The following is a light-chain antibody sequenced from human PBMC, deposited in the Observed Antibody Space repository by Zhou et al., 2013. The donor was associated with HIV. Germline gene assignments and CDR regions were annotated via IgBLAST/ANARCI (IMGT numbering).Light chain of an antibody. V-gene: IGKV1-33*01. CDR2: DAS. J-gene: IGKJ2*01. CDR1: QGISNY. Sequence: DIQMTQSPSSLSASIGDRVTITCQASQGISNYLNWYQQKPGKAPKLLIYDASNLAPGVPSGFIGSGSGTHFTFTIISLQPEDIGTYFCQQYDNLPSYTFGPGDQAGDQT. CDR3: QQYDNLPSYT.